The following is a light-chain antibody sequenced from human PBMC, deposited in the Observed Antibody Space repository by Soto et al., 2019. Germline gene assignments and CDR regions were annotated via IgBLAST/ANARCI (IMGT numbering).Light chain of an antibody. CDR2: DAS. CDR1: HSITNW. Sequence: DIQMTQSPSTLSASVGDRVTITCRASHSITNWLAWYQQKPGKAPKLLIYDASSLQSGVPSRFSGSGSGTDFTLTINNLQPEDFATYYCQQANSFPRTFGPGTKVDIK. J-gene: IGKJ3*01. CDR3: QQANSFPRT. V-gene: IGKV1-12*01.